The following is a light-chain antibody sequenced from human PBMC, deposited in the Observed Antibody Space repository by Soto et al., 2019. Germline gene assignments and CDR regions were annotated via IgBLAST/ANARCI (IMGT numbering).Light chain of an antibody. J-gene: IGLJ2*01. CDR2: EVS. V-gene: IGLV2-14*01. Sequence: QSALTQPASVSGSPGQSITISCTGTSSDDGGYNYVSWYQQHPGKAPKLMIYEVSNRPSGVSNRFSGSKSGNTASLTISGLQAEDEADYYCRSYTSSSTLVFGVGTKLTVL. CDR1: SSDDGGYNY. CDR3: RSYTSSSTLV.